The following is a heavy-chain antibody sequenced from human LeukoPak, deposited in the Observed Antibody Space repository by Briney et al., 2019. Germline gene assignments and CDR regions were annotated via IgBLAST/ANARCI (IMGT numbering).Heavy chain of an antibody. Sequence: SQTLSLTCTVSGGSISSGGYYWSWIRQHPGKGLEWIGYIYYSGSTYYNPSLKSRVTISVDMSKSQFSLRLSSVTAADTAVYYCARVFAGVVPADNWFDPWGQGTLVTVSS. CDR1: GGSISSGGYY. J-gene: IGHJ5*02. D-gene: IGHD2-2*01. V-gene: IGHV4-31*03. CDR3: ARVFAGVVPADNWFDP. CDR2: IYYSGST.